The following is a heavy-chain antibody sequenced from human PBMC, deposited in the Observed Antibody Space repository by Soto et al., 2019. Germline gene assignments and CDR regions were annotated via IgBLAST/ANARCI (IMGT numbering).Heavy chain of an antibody. CDR3: TAMARIEY. J-gene: IGHJ4*02. Sequence: GGSLRLSCAASGFTFSGSGIHWVRQASGKGPEWVGRIRTKNNNYARAYAASVKGRFTISRDDSKNMAYLQMNSLKTEDTAVYYCTAMARIEYWGQGTVVTV. CDR1: GFTFSGSG. V-gene: IGHV3-73*01. CDR2: IRTKNNNYAR. D-gene: IGHD5-12*01.